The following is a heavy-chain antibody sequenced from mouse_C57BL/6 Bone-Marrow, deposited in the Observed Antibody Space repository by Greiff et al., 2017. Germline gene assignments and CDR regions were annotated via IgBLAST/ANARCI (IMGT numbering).Heavy chain of an antibody. J-gene: IGHJ4*01. Sequence: QVQLQQPGAELVKPGASVKMSCKASGYTFTSYWITWVKQRPGQGLEWIGDIYPGSGSTNYNEKFKSKATLTVDTSSSTAYMQLSSLTSEDSAVYYCARKDIYYDYDETVMDYWGQGTSVTVSS. V-gene: IGHV1-55*01. CDR1: GYTFTSYW. D-gene: IGHD2-4*01. CDR3: ARKDIYYDYDETVMDY. CDR2: IYPGSGST.